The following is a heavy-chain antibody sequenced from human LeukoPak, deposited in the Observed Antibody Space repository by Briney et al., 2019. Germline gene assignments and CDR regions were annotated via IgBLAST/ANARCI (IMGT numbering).Heavy chain of an antibody. CDR1: GFTFSSYA. CDR3: AKDPRMGWYAGCYFDY. D-gene: IGHD6-19*01. V-gene: IGHV3-23*01. J-gene: IGHJ4*02. CDR2: ISGSGGST. Sequence: GASLRLSCAASGFTFSSYAMSWVRQAPGKGLEWVSAISGSGGSTYYADSVKGWFTISRDNSKSTLYLQMNSLRAEDTAVYYCAKDPRMGWYAGCYFDYWGQGTLVTVSS.